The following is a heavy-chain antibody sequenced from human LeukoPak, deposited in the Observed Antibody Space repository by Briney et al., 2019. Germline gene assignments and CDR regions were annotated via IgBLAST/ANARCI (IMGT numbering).Heavy chain of an antibody. CDR3: ARARVWGTPEFDY. CDR1: GYTFTGYY. CDR2: ISAYNGNT. V-gene: IGHV1-18*04. Sequence: ASVKVSCKASGYTFTGYYMHWVRQAPGQGLEWMGWISAYNGNTNYAQKLQGRVTMTTDTSTSTAYMELRSLRSDDTAVYYCARARVWGTPEFDYWGQGTLVTVSS. D-gene: IGHD3-16*01. J-gene: IGHJ4*02.